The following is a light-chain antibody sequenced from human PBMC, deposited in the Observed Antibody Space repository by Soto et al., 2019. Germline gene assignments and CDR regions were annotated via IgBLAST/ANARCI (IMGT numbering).Light chain of an antibody. J-gene: IGKJ4*01. Sequence: DIQMTQSPSSLSASVGDRVTITCRASQSISSYLNWYQQKPGKAPKLLIYAAYSLQSGVPSRFSGSGSGTDFTLTISSLQPEDFATYYCKQSYSTALTFGGGTKVEIK. CDR2: AAY. V-gene: IGKV1-39*01. CDR3: KQSYSTALT. CDR1: QSISSY.